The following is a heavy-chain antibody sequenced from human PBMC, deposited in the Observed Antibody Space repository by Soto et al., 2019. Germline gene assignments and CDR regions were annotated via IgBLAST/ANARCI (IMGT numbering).Heavy chain of an antibody. V-gene: IGHV1-69*02. Sequence: QVQLVQSGAEVKKPGSSVKVSCKASGGTFSSYTISWVRQAPGQGREWMGRIIPILGIANYAQKFQGRVTSNEDKSTSTAYMELSSLRSEDTDVYYCASLPEGRASLWGQGTLVTVS. D-gene: IGHD6-6*01. CDR3: ASLPEGRASL. CDR2: IIPILGIA. CDR1: GGTFSSYT. J-gene: IGHJ4*02.